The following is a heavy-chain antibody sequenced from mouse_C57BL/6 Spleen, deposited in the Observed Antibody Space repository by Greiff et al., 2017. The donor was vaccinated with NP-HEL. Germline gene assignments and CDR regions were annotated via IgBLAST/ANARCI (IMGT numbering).Heavy chain of an antibody. J-gene: IGHJ1*03. CDR2: IHPNSGST. CDR1: GYTFTSYW. V-gene: IGHV1-64*01. D-gene: IGHD1-1*01. Sequence: VQLQQPGAELVKPGASVKLSCKASGYTFTSYWMHWVKQRPGQGLEWIEMIHPNSGSTNYNEKFKSKATLTVDKSSSTAYMQLSSLTSEDSAVYYCARTPITTVVAADWYFDVWGTGTTVTVSS. CDR3: ARTPITTVVAADWYFDV.